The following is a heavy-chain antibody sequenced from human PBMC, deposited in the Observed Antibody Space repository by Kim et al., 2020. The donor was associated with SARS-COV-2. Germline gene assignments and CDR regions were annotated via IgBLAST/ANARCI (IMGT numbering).Heavy chain of an antibody. Sequence: YAESVKGRFTISRDNSKNTLYLQINSLRVEDTAVYYCARDPIEARPDYFAYWGQGTLVTVSS. D-gene: IGHD6-6*01. J-gene: IGHJ4*02. V-gene: IGHV3-30*01. CDR3: ARDPIEARPDYFAY.